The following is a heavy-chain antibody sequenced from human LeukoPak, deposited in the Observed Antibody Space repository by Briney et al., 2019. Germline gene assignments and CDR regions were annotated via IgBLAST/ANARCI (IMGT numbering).Heavy chain of an antibody. D-gene: IGHD4-17*01. CDR2: ISSSGSTI. Sequence: GGSLRLSCAASGFTFSSYEMNWVRQAPGKGLEWVSYISSSGSTIYYADSVKGRFTISRDNAKNSLYLQMNSLRAEDTAVYYCARDGRDYGDYESGADYWGQGTLVTVSS. J-gene: IGHJ4*02. CDR3: ARDGRDYGDYESGADY. V-gene: IGHV3-48*03. CDR1: GFTFSSYE.